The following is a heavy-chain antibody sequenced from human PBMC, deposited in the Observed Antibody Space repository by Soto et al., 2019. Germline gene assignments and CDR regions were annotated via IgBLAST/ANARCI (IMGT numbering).Heavy chain of an antibody. CDR2: ISAYNGNT. CDR1: GYTFTSYG. V-gene: IGHV1-18*01. Sequence: QVQLVQSGAEVKKPGASVKVSCKASGYTFTSYGISWVRQAPGQGLEWMGWISAYNGNTNYAQKLQGRVTMTRDTSTSTAYMELRSLRSDDTAVYYCARTYSSSIYYYGMDVWGQGTTVTVSS. J-gene: IGHJ6*02. CDR3: ARTYSSSIYYYGMDV. D-gene: IGHD6-13*01.